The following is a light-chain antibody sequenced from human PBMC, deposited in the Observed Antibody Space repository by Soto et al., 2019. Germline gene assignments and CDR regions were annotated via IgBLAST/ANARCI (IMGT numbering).Light chain of an antibody. CDR2: GAS. J-gene: IGKJ4*01. CDR3: QQRGLWPPLT. Sequence: EIVLTQSPGTLSFSPGERATLTCRASQSVSSSYLAWFQQKPGQAPRLLIYGASSRATGIPDRFSGSGSGTDFTLTISRLEPEDFAVYYCQQRGLWPPLTFGGGTRVEIK. CDR1: QSVSSSY. V-gene: IGKV3D-20*02.